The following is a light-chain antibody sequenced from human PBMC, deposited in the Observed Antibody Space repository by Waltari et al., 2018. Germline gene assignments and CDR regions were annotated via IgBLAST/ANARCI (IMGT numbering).Light chain of an antibody. J-gene: IGLJ1*01. CDR2: DGS. CDR3: CSYAGSYSYV. Sequence: QSALTQPRSVSGSPGQSVTISCTGTSSDVGGYNYVSWYQQHPGKAPKLILYDGSKRPSGVPDRVSGSKSGNTASLTISGLQAEDEADYYCCSYAGSYSYVFGTGTKVTVL. CDR1: SSDVGGYNY. V-gene: IGLV2-11*01.